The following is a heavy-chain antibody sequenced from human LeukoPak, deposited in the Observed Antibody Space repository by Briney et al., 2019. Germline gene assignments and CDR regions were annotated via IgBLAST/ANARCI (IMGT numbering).Heavy chain of an antibody. D-gene: IGHD6-13*01. J-gene: IGHJ4*02. V-gene: IGHV4-59*01. CDR2: IYYSGST. CDR3: ARGSRSPAAFDY. Sequence: SETLSLTCTVSGGSISSYYRSWIRQPPGKGLEWIGYIYYSGSTNYNPSLKSRVTISVDTSKNQFSLKLSSVTAADTAVYYCARGSRSPAAFDYWGQGTLVTVSS. CDR1: GGSISSYY.